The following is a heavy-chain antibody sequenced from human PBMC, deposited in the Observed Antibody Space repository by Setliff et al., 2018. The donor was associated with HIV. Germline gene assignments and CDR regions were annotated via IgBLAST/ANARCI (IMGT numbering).Heavy chain of an antibody. D-gene: IGHD1-26*01. CDR2: INTGNENT. Sequence: ASVKVSCKASGYPFSQYALHWVSQAPGQRLDWMGWINTGNENTRYSQKFQGRVSIIRDTSANTAYIELTNLRSDDSAIYYCARVSGGRPGNYYYAMDIWGQGTTVTVSS. J-gene: IGHJ6*02. CDR1: GYPFSQYA. V-gene: IGHV1-3*04. CDR3: ARVSGGRPGNYYYAMDI.